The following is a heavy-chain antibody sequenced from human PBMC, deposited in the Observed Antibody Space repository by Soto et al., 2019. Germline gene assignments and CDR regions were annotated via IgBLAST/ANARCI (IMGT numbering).Heavy chain of an antibody. CDR1: GFTFTSYA. CDR3: ARGRFSTTLYAGFDP. CDR2: ISYHGGDE. D-gene: IGHD2-2*01. Sequence: PRGSLRLSCAASGFTFTSYAMHWVRQAPGKGLEWVAAISYHGGDEYYADSVKGRFSISRDNSKDTLNLQMNSLRAEDTAVYYCARGRFSTTLYAGFDPWGQGTLVTVSS. J-gene: IGHJ5*02. V-gene: IGHV3-30*04.